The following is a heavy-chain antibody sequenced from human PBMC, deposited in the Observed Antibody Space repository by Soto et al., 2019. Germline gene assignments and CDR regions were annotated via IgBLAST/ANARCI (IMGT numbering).Heavy chain of an antibody. V-gene: IGHV4-34*01. CDR2: INHSGST. J-gene: IGHJ4*02. CDR1: GGSFSGYY. Sequence: PSETLSLTCAVYGGSFSGYYWSWIRQPPGKGLEWIGEINHSGSTNYNPSLKSRVTISVDTSKNQFSLKLSSVTAADTAVYYCARTMIRGVIVFDYWGQGTLVTAPQ. D-gene: IGHD3-10*01. CDR3: ARTMIRGVIVFDY.